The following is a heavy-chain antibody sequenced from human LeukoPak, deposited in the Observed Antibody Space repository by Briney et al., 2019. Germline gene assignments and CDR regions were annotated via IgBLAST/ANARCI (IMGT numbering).Heavy chain of an antibody. CDR1: GFTFSSYA. CDR2: IKQDGSEK. V-gene: IGHV3-7*03. CDR3: AREIMDVVDY. Sequence: PGGSLRLSCAASGFTFSSYAMSWVRQAPGKGLEWVANIKQDGSEKYYVDSVKGRFTISRDNAKNSLCLQMNSLRAEDTAVYYCAREIMDVVDYWGQGTLVTVSS. J-gene: IGHJ4*02. D-gene: IGHD2-2*03.